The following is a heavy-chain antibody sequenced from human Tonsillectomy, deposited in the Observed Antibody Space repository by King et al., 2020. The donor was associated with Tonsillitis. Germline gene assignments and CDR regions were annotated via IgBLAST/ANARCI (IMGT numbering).Heavy chain of an antibody. CDR2: IYSGSGGST. V-gene: IGHV3-66*01. CDR3: ARDRFGSGTI. Sequence: VQLVESGGGLVQPGGSLRLSCAASGLAATSNYMSWVRQVPGKGLDWVSVIYSGSGGSTYYAESVKGRFTISRDDSKNMLYLQMNSLRADDTAIYYCARDRFGSGTIWGQGTMVTVSS. D-gene: IGHD3-10*01. J-gene: IGHJ3*02. CDR1: GLAATSNY.